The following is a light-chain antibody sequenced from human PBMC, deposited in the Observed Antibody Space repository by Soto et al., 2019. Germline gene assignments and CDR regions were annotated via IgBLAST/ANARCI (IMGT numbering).Light chain of an antibody. CDR1: SSDIGDYNY. J-gene: IGLJ1*01. V-gene: IGLV2-14*01. CDR3: NSNTSSNTYV. Sequence: QSALTQPASVSGSPGQSITISCTGTSSDIGDYNYVSWYQQHPGKAPKLMIYEVTNRPSGVSNRFSGSKSGNTASLTISGLQAEDEADYYCNSNTSSNTYVFGTGTKLTVL. CDR2: EVT.